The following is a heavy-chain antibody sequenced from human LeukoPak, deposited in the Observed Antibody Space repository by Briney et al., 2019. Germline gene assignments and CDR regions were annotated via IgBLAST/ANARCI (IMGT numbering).Heavy chain of an antibody. CDR2: IYYSGST. CDR3: VRGSIVGARSRFDY. CDR1: GGSISSYY. Sequence: PSETLSLTCTVSGGSISSYYWSWIRQPPGKGLEWIGYIYYSGSTNYNPSLKSRVTISVDTSKNQFSLKLSSVTAADTAVYYCVRGSIVGARSRFDYWGQGTLVTVSS. D-gene: IGHD1-26*01. J-gene: IGHJ4*02. V-gene: IGHV4-59*01.